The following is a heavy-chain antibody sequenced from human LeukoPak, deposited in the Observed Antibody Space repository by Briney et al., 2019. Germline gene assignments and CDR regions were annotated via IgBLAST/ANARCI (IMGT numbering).Heavy chain of an antibody. CDR1: GGSISSGSYY. J-gene: IGHJ5*02. CDR2: IYTSGST. Sequence: SQSLSLTCTVSGGSISSGSYYWSWIRQPAGKGLEWIGRIYTSGSTNYNPSLKSRATISVDTSKNQFSLKLSSVTAADTAVYYCAREPAVAGTKSWFDPWGQGTLVTVSS. D-gene: IGHD6-19*01. V-gene: IGHV4-61*02. CDR3: AREPAVAGTKSWFDP.